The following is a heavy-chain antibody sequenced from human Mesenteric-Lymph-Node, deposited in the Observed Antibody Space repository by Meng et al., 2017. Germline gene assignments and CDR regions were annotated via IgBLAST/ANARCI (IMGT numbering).Heavy chain of an antibody. Sequence: VKVSCKVSGYTLTELSMHWVRQAPGKGLEWMGGFDPEDGETIYAQKFQGRVTMTEDTSTDTAYMELSSLRSEDTAVYYCATGNDSSGYMTQFDYWGQGTLVTVSS. D-gene: IGHD3-22*01. CDR1: GYTLTELS. J-gene: IGHJ4*02. CDR3: ATGNDSSGYMTQFDY. V-gene: IGHV1-24*01. CDR2: FDPEDGET.